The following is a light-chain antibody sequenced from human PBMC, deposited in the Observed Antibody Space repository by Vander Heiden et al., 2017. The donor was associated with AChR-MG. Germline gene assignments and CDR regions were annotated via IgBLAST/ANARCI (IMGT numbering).Light chain of an antibody. CDR2: DVT. J-gene: IGLJ1*01. V-gene: IGLV2-14*03. CDR3: SSYTSSSTYV. Sequence: QSALTQPASVSGPPGQSIPISCTGTSSDVGGYNYVAWYQQHPGRAPTLMIYDVTNRPSVVSNRFSASKSGNTASLTISGLQAEDEADYYCSSYTSSSTYVFGTGTKVTVL. CDR1: SSDVGGYNY.